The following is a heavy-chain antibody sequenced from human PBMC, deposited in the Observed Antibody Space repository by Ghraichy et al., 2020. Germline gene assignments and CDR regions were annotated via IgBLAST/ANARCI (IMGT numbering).Heavy chain of an antibody. V-gene: IGHV4-34*01. D-gene: IGHD6-19*01. Sequence: SETLALTCADYGGSFSGYYLSWIRQPSGKGMEWIGEINHSGSTNYNPSLKSRVTISVDTSQNTFSRKLSSVTAADTAGYYCARGRSSVWYYTRGFDPWGQVTLDTVAS. CDR3: ARGRSSVWYYTRGFDP. CDR2: INHSGST. CDR1: GGSFSGYY. J-gene: IGHJ5*02.